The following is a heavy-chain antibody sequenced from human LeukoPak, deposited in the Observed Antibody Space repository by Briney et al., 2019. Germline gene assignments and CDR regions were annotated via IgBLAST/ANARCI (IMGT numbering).Heavy chain of an antibody. CDR2: IYHSGST. V-gene: IGHV4-30-2*01. Sequence: PSETLSLTCTVSGGSISSGGYYWSWIRQPPGKGLEWIGYIYHSGSTYYNPSLKSRVTISVDRSKNQFSLKLSSVTAADTAVYYCARAGGTTVTTYAFDIWGQGTMVTVSS. CDR3: ARAGGTTVTTYAFDI. J-gene: IGHJ3*02. CDR1: GGSISSGGYY. D-gene: IGHD4-11*01.